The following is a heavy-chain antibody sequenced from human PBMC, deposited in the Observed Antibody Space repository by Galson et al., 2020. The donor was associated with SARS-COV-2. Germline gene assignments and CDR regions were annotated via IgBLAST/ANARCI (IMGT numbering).Heavy chain of an antibody. CDR2: IWYDGSNK. Sequence: LSLTCAASGFTFSSYGMHWVRQAPGKGLEWVAVIWYDGSNKYYADSVKGRFTISRDNSKNTLYLQMNSLRAEDTAVYYCARASDWYFELWGRGTLVTVSS. CDR3: ARASDWYFEL. V-gene: IGHV3-33*01. J-gene: IGHJ2*01. CDR1: GFTFSSYG.